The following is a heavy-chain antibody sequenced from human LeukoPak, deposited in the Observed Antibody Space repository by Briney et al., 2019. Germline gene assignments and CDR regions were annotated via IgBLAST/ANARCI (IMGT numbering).Heavy chain of an antibody. Sequence: GGSLRLSCAASGFTVSSNYMSWVRQAPGKGLEWVSVIYSGGSTYYADSVKGRFTISRDNSKNTLYPQMNSLRAEDTAVYYCARDPYSSGPTGWFDPWGQGTLVTVSS. D-gene: IGHD6-19*01. J-gene: IGHJ5*02. CDR1: GFTVSSNY. CDR2: IYSGGST. CDR3: ARDPYSSGPTGWFDP. V-gene: IGHV3-53*01.